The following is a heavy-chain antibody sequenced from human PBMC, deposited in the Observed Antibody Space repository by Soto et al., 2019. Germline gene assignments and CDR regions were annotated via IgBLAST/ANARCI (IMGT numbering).Heavy chain of an antibody. CDR2: INAGNGNT. V-gene: IGHV1-3*05. J-gene: IGHJ4*02. Sequence: QVQLVQSGAEEKKPGASVKVSCKASGYTFTSYAMHWVRQAPGQRLEWMGWINAGNGNTKYSQKFQGRVTITRDTSASTAYMERSSLSSEDTAVYYCARSPGGPMAPGDYGGQGTLVTVSS. CDR1: GYTFTSYA. D-gene: IGHD3-10*01. CDR3: ARSPGGPMAPGDY.